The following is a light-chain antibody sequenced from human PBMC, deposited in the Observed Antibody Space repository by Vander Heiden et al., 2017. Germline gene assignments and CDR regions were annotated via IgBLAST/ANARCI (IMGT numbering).Light chain of an antibody. V-gene: IGKV1-33*01. CDR2: DAS. J-gene: IGKJ4*01. CDR1: QDISNY. Sequence: DIQMTQSPSPLPASVGDRVTITCQASQDISNYLNWYQQKPGKAPKLLIYDASDLETGVPSRFSGSCSGTDFTFTISSLQPEDIATYYCQQYDYLPPLTFGGGTKVEIK. CDR3: QQYDYLPPLT.